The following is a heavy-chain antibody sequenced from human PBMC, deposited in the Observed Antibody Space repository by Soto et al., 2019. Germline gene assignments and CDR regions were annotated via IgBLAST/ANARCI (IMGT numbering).Heavy chain of an antibody. CDR2: INPNSGGT. D-gene: IGHD6-19*01. Sequence: ASVKVSCKASGYTFTGYYMHWVRQAPGQGLEWMGWINPNSGGTNYAQKFQGWVTMTRDTSISTAYMELSRLRSDDTAVYYCARDHPSSGWSPFDYWGQGTLVTVSS. CDR1: GYTFTGYY. CDR3: ARDHPSSGWSPFDY. V-gene: IGHV1-2*04. J-gene: IGHJ4*02.